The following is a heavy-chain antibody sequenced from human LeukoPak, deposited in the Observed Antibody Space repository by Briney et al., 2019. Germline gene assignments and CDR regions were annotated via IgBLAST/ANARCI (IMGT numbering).Heavy chain of an antibody. Sequence: SETLSLTCTVSGGSISSSSYYWSWIRQPPGKGLEWIGYIYHSGSTYYNPSLKSRVTISVDRSKNQFSLKLSSVTAADTAVYYCARDGNNWNYAPYYYYMDVWGKGTTVTVSS. V-gene: IGHV4-30-2*01. CDR2: IYHSGST. J-gene: IGHJ6*03. D-gene: IGHD1-7*01. CDR1: GGSISSSSYY. CDR3: ARDGNNWNYAPYYYYMDV.